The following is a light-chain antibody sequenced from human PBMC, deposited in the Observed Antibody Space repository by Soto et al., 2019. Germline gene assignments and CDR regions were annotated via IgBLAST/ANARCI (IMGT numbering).Light chain of an antibody. V-gene: IGLV1-40*01. CDR2: GNS. Sequence: QAVVTQPPSVSGAPGQRVTISCTGSSSNIVAGYDVHWYQQLPGTAPKLLIYGNSNRPSGVPDRFSGSKSGTSASLAITGLQAEDEADYYCQSYDRSLSGSWVFGTGTKLTVL. J-gene: IGLJ1*01. CDR3: QSYDRSLSGSWV. CDR1: SSNIVAGYD.